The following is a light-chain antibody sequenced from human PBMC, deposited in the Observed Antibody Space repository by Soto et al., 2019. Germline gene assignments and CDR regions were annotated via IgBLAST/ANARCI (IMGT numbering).Light chain of an antibody. CDR1: QSVNDNY. J-gene: IGKJ1*01. CDR2: GAS. CDR3: QQYAASPRT. Sequence: ELVLTQSPGTLSLSPRERATLSCRASQSVNDNYLAWYQHKPGQAPRLLIYGASRRAPGIPDRFSGSGSGTDFTLTISRLEPEDFAIYYCQQYAASPRTFGQGTQVEVK. V-gene: IGKV3-20*01.